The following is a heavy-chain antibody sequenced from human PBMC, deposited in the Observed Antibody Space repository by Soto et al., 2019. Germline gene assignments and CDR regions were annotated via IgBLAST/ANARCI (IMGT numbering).Heavy chain of an antibody. D-gene: IGHD1-26*01. CDR1: GFTFGSRH. Sequence: XESLLLSCADSGFTFGSRHMAWVRQAPGKGLEWVSAISNDGDYTFYIDSVRGRFTISRDNSNNILHLQMNALRADDTAMYYCAQYSRAEHLGESWGRGTLVTVSS. CDR2: ISNDGDYT. J-gene: IGHJ4*02. V-gene: IGHV3-23*01. CDR3: AQYSRAEHLGES.